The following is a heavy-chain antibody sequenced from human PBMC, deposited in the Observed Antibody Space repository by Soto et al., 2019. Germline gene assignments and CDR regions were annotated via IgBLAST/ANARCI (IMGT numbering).Heavy chain of an antibody. CDR3: AHTLVLTKGYSYGSQFDY. CDR2: IYWDDDK. Sequence: SGPTLVNPTQTLTLTCTFSGFSLGTTGVGVGWIRQPPGKALEWLALIYWDDDKRYSPSLKSRLTITKDTSKNQVVLTMTNMDPVDTATYYCAHTLVLTKGYSYGSQFDYWGQGTLVTVSS. V-gene: IGHV2-5*02. J-gene: IGHJ4*02. CDR1: GFSLGTTGVG. D-gene: IGHD5-18*01.